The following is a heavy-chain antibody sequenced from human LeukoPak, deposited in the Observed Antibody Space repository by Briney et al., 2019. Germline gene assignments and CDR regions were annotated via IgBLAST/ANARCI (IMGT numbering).Heavy chain of an antibody. Sequence: PGGSLRLSCAASGFTFSTYILSWVRQAPGKGLEWVSSITVSSSNMYYSDSVKGRFTISRDNAQNSLYLQMNSLRAEDTAVYYCTRVRYYYESVGSYYFDYWGQGTLVTVSS. V-gene: IGHV3-21*01. CDR1: GFTFSTYI. J-gene: IGHJ4*02. D-gene: IGHD3-22*01. CDR2: ITVSSSNM. CDR3: TRVRYYYESVGSYYFDY.